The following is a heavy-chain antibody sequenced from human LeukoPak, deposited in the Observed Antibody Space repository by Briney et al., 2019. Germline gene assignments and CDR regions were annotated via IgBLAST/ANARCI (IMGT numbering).Heavy chain of an antibody. J-gene: IGHJ4*02. CDR2: VKGDGTFT. CDR3: VRDGDDYNFDY. CDR1: GFTFSNYW. V-gene: IGHV3-74*01. Sequence: PGGSLTLSCAASGFTFSNYWMHWVRQAPGTGLVWVSRVKGDGTFTNYADSVKGRFTISRDNAKYTLYLQMHSLRAEDTAIYYCVRDGDDYNFDYWGQGSLVTVSS. D-gene: IGHD5-24*01.